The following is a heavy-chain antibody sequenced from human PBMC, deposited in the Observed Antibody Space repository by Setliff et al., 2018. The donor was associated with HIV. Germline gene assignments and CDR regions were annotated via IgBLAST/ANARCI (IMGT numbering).Heavy chain of an antibody. D-gene: IGHD1-26*01. J-gene: IGHJ4*02. Sequence: PGGSLRLSCAASGFTFSTYWMSWVRQAPGKGLEWVANIKQDGSGKNYMDSVKGRFTISRDNAKNSLYLQMNSLRVEDTAVYYCATDCAVVGGTGSLDSWGQGTLVTVSS. CDR3: ATDCAVVGGTGSLDS. CDR1: GFTFSTYW. CDR2: IKQDGSGK. V-gene: IGHV3-7*05.